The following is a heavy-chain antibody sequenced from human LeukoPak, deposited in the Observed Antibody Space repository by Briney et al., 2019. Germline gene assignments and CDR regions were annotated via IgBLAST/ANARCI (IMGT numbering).Heavy chain of an antibody. V-gene: IGHV3-23*01. CDR1: GVTFSSYA. Sequence: PGGSLRLSCAASGVTFSSYAMSWVRQAPGKGREGVSAISGSGGSTYYADSVKGRFTISRDNSKNTLYLQMNSLRAEDTAVYYCAKVGSFGDYYYYGMDVWGKGTTVTVSS. J-gene: IGHJ6*04. CDR2: ISGSGGST. D-gene: IGHD3-10*01. CDR3: AKVGSFGDYYYYGMDV.